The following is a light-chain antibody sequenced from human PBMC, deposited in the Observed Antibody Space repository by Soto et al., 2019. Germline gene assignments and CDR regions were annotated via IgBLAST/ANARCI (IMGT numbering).Light chain of an antibody. CDR1: QSVSSN. J-gene: IGKJ2*01. CDR3: QQYDDSDRYK. Sequence: EIVMTQSPATLSVSPGERSTLSCRASQSVSSNLAWYQQKPGQAPRLLIYGASTRATGIPARISGSGSGTEFTLTITSLQSEDFAVYYCQQYDDSDRYKFGQGTNLDIK. CDR2: GAS. V-gene: IGKV3-15*01.